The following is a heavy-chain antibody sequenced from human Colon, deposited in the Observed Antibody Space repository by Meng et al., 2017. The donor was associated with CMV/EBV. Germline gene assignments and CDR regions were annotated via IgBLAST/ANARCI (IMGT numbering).Heavy chain of an antibody. CDR3: ARGLGHASNNSLDY. V-gene: IGHV4-61*01. Sequence: GSLRLSCSVSGGSVNSGSYYWTWIRQPPGKGLEWMGYIYYSGSATYSPSLRSRITISVDTSKNQFSLNLRSVTAADTAMYFCARGLGHASNNSLDYWGQGTLVTVSS. CDR2: IYYSGSA. J-gene: IGHJ4*02. CDR1: GGSVNSGSYY. D-gene: IGHD1-1*01.